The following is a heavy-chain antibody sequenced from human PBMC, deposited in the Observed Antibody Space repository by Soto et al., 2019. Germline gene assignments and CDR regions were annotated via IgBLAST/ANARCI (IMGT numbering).Heavy chain of an antibody. CDR1: GGSVNGYY. CDR3: ATSLKVFGSLIPPFDT. CDR2: INHTGGT. D-gene: IGHD3-3*01. J-gene: IGHJ5*02. Sequence: PSETLSLTCAVYGGSVNGYYWNWIRQPPGKGLEWIGEINHTGGTHYNPSLKSRVTMSVDTSKNQFSLRLSSVTAADTAIYYCATSLKVFGSLIPPFDTWGQGTQVTVSS. V-gene: IGHV4-34*01.